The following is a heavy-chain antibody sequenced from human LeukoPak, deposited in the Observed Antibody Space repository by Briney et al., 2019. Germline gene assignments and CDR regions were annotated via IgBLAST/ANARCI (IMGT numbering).Heavy chain of an antibody. J-gene: IGHJ4*02. V-gene: IGHV3-30*03. CDR1: GFTFSSG. D-gene: IGHD3-10*02. Sequence: GGSLRLSCAASGFTFSSGMHWVRQAPGKGLEWVAVISYDGNHKYYGDSVKGRFTVSRGSSKNTLFLQLNSLRAEDTAVYYCARDRTWEIYVLGWYFDYWGQGTLVTVSS. CDR3: ARDRTWEIYVLGWYFDY. CDR2: ISYDGNHK.